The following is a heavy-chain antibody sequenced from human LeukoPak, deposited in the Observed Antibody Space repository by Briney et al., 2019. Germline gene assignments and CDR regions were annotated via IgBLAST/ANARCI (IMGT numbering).Heavy chain of an antibody. CDR3: AREGAKYYDFWSGYYASDY. CDR2: ISGSGGST. V-gene: IGHV3-23*01. Sequence: GGSLRLSCAASGFTFSSYAMSWVRQAPGKGLEWVSAISGSGGSTYYADSVKGRFTISRDNSKNTLYLQMNSLRAEDTAVYYCAREGAKYYDFWSGYYASDYWGQGTLVTVSS. CDR1: GFTFSSYA. D-gene: IGHD3-3*01. J-gene: IGHJ4*02.